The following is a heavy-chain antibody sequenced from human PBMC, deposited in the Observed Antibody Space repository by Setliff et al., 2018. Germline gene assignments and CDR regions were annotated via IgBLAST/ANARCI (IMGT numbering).Heavy chain of an antibody. V-gene: IGHV4-4*02. CDR1: GVSINSLNW. D-gene: IGHD2-2*01. CDR3: ASRYCSSTNCWNWFDP. J-gene: IGHJ5*02. Sequence: KPSETLSLTCAVSGVSINSLNWWTWVRQSPGKGLEWIGYIYHDGSTYYNPSLKSRVTISVDTSKNQFSLKLSSVTAADTSVYYCASRYCSSTNCWNWFDPWGQGTLVTVSS. CDR2: IYHDGST.